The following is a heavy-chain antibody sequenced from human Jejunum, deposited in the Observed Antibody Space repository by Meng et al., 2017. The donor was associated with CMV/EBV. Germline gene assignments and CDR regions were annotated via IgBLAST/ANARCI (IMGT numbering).Heavy chain of an antibody. CDR3: AREASGDCYDY. J-gene: IGHJ4*02. D-gene: IGHD2-21*01. CDR1: EFSVIRNN. V-gene: IGHV3-53*01. CDR2: IYSGEST. Sequence: SCTASEFSVIRNNMTWVRQAPGKGLEWVSAIYSGESTYYADSVKGRFTISRDNSKNTLYLQMNSLRAEDTAVYYCAREASGDCYDYWGQGTLVTVSS.